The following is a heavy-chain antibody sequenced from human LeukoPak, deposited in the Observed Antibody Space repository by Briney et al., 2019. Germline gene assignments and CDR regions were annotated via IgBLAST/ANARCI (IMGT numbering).Heavy chain of an antibody. J-gene: IGHJ3*02. CDR1: GGSITSYY. CDR2: VYYSGST. V-gene: IGHV4-59*01. D-gene: IGHD2-21*01. CDR3: ARGHCDGGLCYYPFDI. Sequence: PSETLSLTCTLSGGSITSYYWNWIRQPPGKGLEWVGYVYYSGSTNYNPSLKSRATISIDTSKRQFSLKISSVTAADTAVYYCARGHCDGGLCYYPFDIWGQGTMVTVSS.